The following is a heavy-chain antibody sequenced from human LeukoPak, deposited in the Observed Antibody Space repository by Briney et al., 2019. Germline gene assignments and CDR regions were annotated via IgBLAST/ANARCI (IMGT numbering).Heavy chain of an antibody. V-gene: IGHV3-21*01. J-gene: IGHJ3*02. Sequence: GGSLRLSCAASGFTFSSYSMNWVRQAPGKGLEWVSSISSSSSYIYYADSVKGRFTISRDNAKNSLYLQMNSLRAEDTAVYYCARDGWAEAFEIWGQGTMVTVSS. CDR2: ISSSSSYI. CDR3: ARDGWAEAFEI. D-gene: IGHD1-26*01. CDR1: GFTFSSYS.